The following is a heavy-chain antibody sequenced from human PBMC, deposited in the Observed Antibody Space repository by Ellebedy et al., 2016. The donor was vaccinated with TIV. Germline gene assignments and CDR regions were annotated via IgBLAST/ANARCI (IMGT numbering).Heavy chain of an antibody. D-gene: IGHD2-21*02. CDR2: IYYTGST. Sequence: MPSETLSLTCTVSGGSISSYYWSWIRQPPGKGLEYIGYIYYTGSTNYNPSLKSRVTISVDTSRNQFSLKLSSVTAADTAVYYCARRFYCGGDCSGFDIWGQGTMVTVSS. CDR1: GGSISSYY. J-gene: IGHJ3*02. V-gene: IGHV4-59*08. CDR3: ARRFYCGGDCSGFDI.